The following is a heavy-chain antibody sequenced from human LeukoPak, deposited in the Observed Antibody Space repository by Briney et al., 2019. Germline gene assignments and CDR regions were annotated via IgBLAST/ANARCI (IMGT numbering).Heavy chain of an antibody. D-gene: IGHD1-26*01. Sequence: GGSPRLSCAASGFTFSSYEMNWVRQAPGKGLEWLSYITTSGAIISYADPVKGRFTISRDNAKNSLYLQMNSLRAEDTAVYYCARDRSGYYGMDVWGQGTTVTVSS. V-gene: IGHV3-48*03. CDR1: GFTFSSYE. CDR2: ITTSGAII. J-gene: IGHJ6*02. CDR3: ARDRSGYYGMDV.